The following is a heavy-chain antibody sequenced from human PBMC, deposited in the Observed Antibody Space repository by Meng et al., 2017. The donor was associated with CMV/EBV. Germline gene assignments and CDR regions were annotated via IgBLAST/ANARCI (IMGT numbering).Heavy chain of an antibody. CDR1: GFTFSSYA. D-gene: IGHD3-3*01. CDR2: ISYDGSNK. J-gene: IGHJ6*02. Sequence: GESLKISCAASGFTFSSYAMHWVRQAPGKGPEWVAVISYDGSNKFYADSVKGRFTISRDNAKNSLYLQMNSLRAEDTAVYYCARDQVLYDFWSGYYYYGMDVWGQGTTVTVSS. CDR3: ARDQVLYDFWSGYYYYGMDV. V-gene: IGHV3-30-3*01.